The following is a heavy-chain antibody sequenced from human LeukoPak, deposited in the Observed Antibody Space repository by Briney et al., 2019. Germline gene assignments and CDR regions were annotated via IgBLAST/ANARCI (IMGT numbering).Heavy chain of an antibody. CDR2: ISSSSSYI. Sequence: GGSLRLSCAASGFTFSSYSMNWVRQAPGKGLEWVSSISSSSSYIYYADSVKGRFTISRDNAKNSLYLQMNSLRAEDTAVYYCARGDVVVVAASVNPYRRWFDPWGQGTLVTVSS. CDR1: GFTFSSYS. CDR3: ARGDVVVVAASVNPYRRWFDP. D-gene: IGHD2-15*01. J-gene: IGHJ5*02. V-gene: IGHV3-21*01.